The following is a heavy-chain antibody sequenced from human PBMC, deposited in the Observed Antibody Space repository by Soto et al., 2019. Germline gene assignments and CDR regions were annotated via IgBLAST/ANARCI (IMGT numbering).Heavy chain of an antibody. CDR3: ARESYSGYDPVLYYGMDV. J-gene: IGHJ6*02. V-gene: IGHV4-31*03. CDR2: IYYSGST. D-gene: IGHD5-12*01. CDR1: GGSISSGGYY. Sequence: ASETLSLTCTVSGGSISSGGYYWSWIRQHPGKGLEWIGYIYYSGSTYYNPSLKSRVTISVDTSKNQFSLKLSSVTAADTAVYYCARESYSGYDPVLYYGMDVWGQGTTVTVSS.